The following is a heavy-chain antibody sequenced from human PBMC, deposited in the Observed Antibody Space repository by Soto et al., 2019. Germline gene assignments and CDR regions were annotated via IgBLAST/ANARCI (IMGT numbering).Heavy chain of an antibody. CDR1: GFTFSDYY. CDR2: ISSGGFIT. V-gene: IGHV3-11*01. J-gene: IGHJ6*02. Sequence: PGGSLRLSXAASGFTFSDYYMSWIRQAPGKGLEWVSYISSGGFITYYADSVKGRFTTSWDKAKNSLYLQMNTLSANDTAVYYCATGVVPATKWGYYSYGLDVWGQGTTVTVS. CDR3: ATGVVPATKWGYYSYGLDV. D-gene: IGHD2-2*01.